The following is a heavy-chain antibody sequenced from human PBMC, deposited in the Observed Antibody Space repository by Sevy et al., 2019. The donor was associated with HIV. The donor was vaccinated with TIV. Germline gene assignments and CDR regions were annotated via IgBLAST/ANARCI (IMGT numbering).Heavy chain of an antibody. CDR1: GYTFTSYY. Sequence: GPVKVSCKTSGYTFTSYYMHWVRQAPGQGLEWMGIINPSGGTTSYAQKFQGRVTMTRETSTSTVYMELSSLRSEDTAVYYCARDPRGYCSGGSCYPYYFDYWGQGTLVTVSS. CDR2: INPSGGTT. J-gene: IGHJ4*02. V-gene: IGHV1-46*01. CDR3: ARDPRGYCSGGSCYPYYFDY. D-gene: IGHD2-15*01.